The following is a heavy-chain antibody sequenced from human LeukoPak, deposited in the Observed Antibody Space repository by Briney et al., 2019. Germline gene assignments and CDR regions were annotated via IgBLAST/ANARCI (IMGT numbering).Heavy chain of an antibody. D-gene: IGHD2-21*02. CDR3: ARDTGAYCGGDCYQGYFDY. CDR1: GGTFSSYA. V-gene: IGHV1-69*05. J-gene: IGHJ4*02. Sequence: SVKVSCKASGGTFSSYAISWVRQAPGQGLEWMGGSIPIFGTANYAQKFQGRVTITTDESTSTAYMELSSLRSEDTAVYYCARDTGAYCGGDCYQGYFDYWGQGTLVTVSS. CDR2: SIPIFGTA.